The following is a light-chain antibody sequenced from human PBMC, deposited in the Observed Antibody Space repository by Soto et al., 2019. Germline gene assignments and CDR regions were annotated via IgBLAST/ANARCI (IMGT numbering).Light chain of an antibody. CDR2: GAS. Sequence: IVFTQAPDTLSLSPGQRATLSCRASQSVRSDYFAWYQQKPGQAPRLLIYGASSRATGIPDRFSGSGSGTDFTLTISGLEPEDFAVYYCQQYGGSPRTFGQGTKVDI. CDR1: QSVRSDY. J-gene: IGKJ1*01. CDR3: QQYGGSPRT. V-gene: IGKV3-20*01.